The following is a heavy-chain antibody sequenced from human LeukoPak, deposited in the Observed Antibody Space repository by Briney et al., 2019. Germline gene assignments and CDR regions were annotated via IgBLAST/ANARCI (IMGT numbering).Heavy chain of an antibody. CDR1: GFTFSSYS. D-gene: IGHD3-10*01. Sequence: GGSLRLSCAASGFTFSSYSMNWVRQAPGKGLEWVSVIYSGGSTYYADSVKGRFTISRDNSKNTLYLQMNSLRAEDTAVYYCAREYYYGSGSYSLDYWGQGTLVTVSS. J-gene: IGHJ4*02. V-gene: IGHV3-66*01. CDR3: AREYYYGSGSYSLDY. CDR2: IYSGGST.